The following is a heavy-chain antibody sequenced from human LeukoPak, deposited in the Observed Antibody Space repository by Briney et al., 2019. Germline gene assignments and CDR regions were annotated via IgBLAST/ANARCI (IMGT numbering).Heavy chain of an antibody. V-gene: IGHV4-61*08. Sequence: SETLSLTCTVSGGSISSGDYYWSWIRQPPGKGLEWIGYIYYSGSTNYNPSLKSRVTISVDASKNQFSLKLSSVTAADTAVYYCAREVQYQYCSGGSCYDDAFDIWGQGTMVTVSS. J-gene: IGHJ3*02. CDR2: IYYSGST. CDR1: GGSISSGDYY. D-gene: IGHD2-15*01. CDR3: AREVQYQYCSGGSCYDDAFDI.